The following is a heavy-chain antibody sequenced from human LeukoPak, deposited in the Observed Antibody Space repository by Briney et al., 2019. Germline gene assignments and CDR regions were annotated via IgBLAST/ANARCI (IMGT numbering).Heavy chain of an antibody. CDR2: IYHSGST. D-gene: IGHD6-19*01. V-gene: IGHV4-30-2*01. CDR1: GGSISSGGYS. Sequence: SQTLSLTCAVSGGSISSGGYSWSWIRQPPGKGLEWIGYIYHSGSTYYNPSLKSRVTISVDRSKNQFSLKLSSVTAADTAVYYCARERSSGWFYDYWGQGTLVTVSS. J-gene: IGHJ4*02. CDR3: ARERSSGWFYDY.